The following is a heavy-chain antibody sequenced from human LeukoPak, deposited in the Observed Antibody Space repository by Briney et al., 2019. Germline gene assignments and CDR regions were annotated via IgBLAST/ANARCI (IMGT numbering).Heavy chain of an antibody. D-gene: IGHD3-9*01. V-gene: IGHV4-59*08. CDR2: IYYSGST. CDR1: GGSISSYY. Sequence: SETLSLTCTVSGGSISSYYWSWIRQPPGKGLEWIGYIYYSGSTNYNPSLKSRVTISVDTSKNQFSLKLSSVTAADTAVYYCAGQLDQNAFDIWGQGTMVTVSS. J-gene: IGHJ3*02. CDR3: AGQLDQNAFDI.